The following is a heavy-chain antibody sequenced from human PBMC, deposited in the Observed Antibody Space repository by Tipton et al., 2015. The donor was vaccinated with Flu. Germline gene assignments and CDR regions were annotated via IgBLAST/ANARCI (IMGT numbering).Heavy chain of an antibody. CDR2: IYYSGST. V-gene: IGHV4-39*07. CDR3: STYYYGSGSHLSADYYYYGMDV. CDR1: GGSISSSSYY. D-gene: IGHD3-10*01. J-gene: IGHJ6*02. Sequence: TLSLTCTVSGGSISSSSYYWGWIRQPPGKGMEWIGSIYYSGSTYYNPSLKSQITISVDTSKNQFSLKLSSVTAADTAVYYCSTYYYGSGSHLSADYYYYGMDVWGQGTTVTVSS.